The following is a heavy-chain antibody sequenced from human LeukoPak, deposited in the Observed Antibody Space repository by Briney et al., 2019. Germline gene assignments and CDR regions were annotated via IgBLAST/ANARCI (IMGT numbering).Heavy chain of an antibody. J-gene: IGHJ4*02. CDR2: IYYSGST. CDR1: GGSVSSYY. D-gene: IGHD4-17*01. V-gene: IGHV4-59*08. Sequence: SETLSLTCTVSGGSVSSYYWSWIRQPPGKGLEWIGYIYYSGSTNYNPSLKSRVTISVDTSKNQFSLKLSSVTAADTALYYCARHNYGDSDFDYWGQGTLVTVSS. CDR3: ARHNYGDSDFDY.